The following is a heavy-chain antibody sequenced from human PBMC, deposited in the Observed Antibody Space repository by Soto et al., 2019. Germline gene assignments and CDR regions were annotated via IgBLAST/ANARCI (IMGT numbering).Heavy chain of an antibody. CDR2: ITSSSSYK. D-gene: IGHD2-2*01. CDR1: AFTFNNFP. Sequence: EVQLVESGGGPVKPGGSLRLSCVASAFTFNNFPMHWVRQAPGEGLQWLASITSSSSYKYYADSVKGRFTISRDNAKNSLFLERTGLRAEDTAVYYCARENCSSTSCNHGRDAWGLGTTVTVSS. CDR3: ARENCSSTSCNHGRDA. J-gene: IGHJ6*02. V-gene: IGHV3-21*02.